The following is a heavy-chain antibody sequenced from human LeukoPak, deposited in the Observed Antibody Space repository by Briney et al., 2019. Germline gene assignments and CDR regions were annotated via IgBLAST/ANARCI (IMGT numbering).Heavy chain of an antibody. V-gene: IGHV4-30-2*01. CDR1: GGSISSGGYS. CDR2: IYHSGST. Sequence: SETLSLTCAVSGGSISSGGYSWSWIRQPPGKGLEWIGYIYHSGSTYYNPSLKSRVTISVDRSKNQFSLKLSSVTAADTAVYYCARVALPCSSTSCYVWGSSFGAFDIWGQGTMVTVSS. CDR3: ARVALPCSSTSCYVWGSSFGAFDI. J-gene: IGHJ3*02. D-gene: IGHD2-2*01.